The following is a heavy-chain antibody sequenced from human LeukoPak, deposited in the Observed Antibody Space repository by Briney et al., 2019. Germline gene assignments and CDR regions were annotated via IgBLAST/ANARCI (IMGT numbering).Heavy chain of an antibody. Sequence: GGSLRLSCAASGVGFSSCWMHWVRQVPGKGLVWLSRINGDGSYTRYADSVKGRFTISRDNAQNTLFLQMNSLSAEDTAVYFCARDKSEYDSSGRGDYWGQGTLVTVSS. CDR1: GVGFSSCW. D-gene: IGHD3-22*01. V-gene: IGHV3-74*01. J-gene: IGHJ4*02. CDR3: ARDKSEYDSSGRGDY. CDR2: INGDGSYT.